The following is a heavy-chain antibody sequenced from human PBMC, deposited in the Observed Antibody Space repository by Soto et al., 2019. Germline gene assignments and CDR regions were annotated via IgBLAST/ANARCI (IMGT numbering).Heavy chain of an antibody. D-gene: IGHD3-9*01. Sequence: SGPTLVNPTQTLTLTCTFSGFSLSTNGVGVGWIRQPPGKALEWLALIYWDGDKRYSPSLKSRLTITKDTSKNQVVLTMTNMDPVDTATYYCARMGQYYDILTGYWSGYYFDYWGQGTLVTVSS. CDR2: IYWDGDK. CDR3: ARMGQYYDILTGYWSGYYFDY. J-gene: IGHJ4*02. CDR1: GFSLSTNGVG. V-gene: IGHV2-5*02.